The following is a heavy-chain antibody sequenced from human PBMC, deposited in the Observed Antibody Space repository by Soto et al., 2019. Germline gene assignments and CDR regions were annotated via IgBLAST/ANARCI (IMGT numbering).Heavy chain of an antibody. CDR3: TILAYCGGDCYSFDY. CDR1: GFTFSGSA. CDR2: IRSKANSYAT. Sequence: EVQLVESGGGLVQPGGSLKLSCAASGFTFSGSAMHWVHQASGKGLEWVGRIRSKANSYATAYAASVKGRFTISRDDSKSTAYLQMNSLKTEDTAVYYCTILAYCGGDCYSFDYWGQGTLVTVSS. D-gene: IGHD2-21*02. J-gene: IGHJ4*02. V-gene: IGHV3-73*02.